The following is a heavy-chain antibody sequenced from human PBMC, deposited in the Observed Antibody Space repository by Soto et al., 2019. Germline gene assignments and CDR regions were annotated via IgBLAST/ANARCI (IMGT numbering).Heavy chain of an antibody. CDR3: ARLLRYFHRLSPNNWLDP. D-gene: IGHD3-9*01. CDR2: IYYSGST. Sequence: SETMYITSTVSSDTMSSGEYDGSWKNKPPGKGLEWIGYIYYSGSTYYNPSLKSRVTISVDTSKNQFSLKLSSVTAADTAVYYCARLLRYFHRLSPNNWLDPRGQGTLVTVSS. V-gene: IGHV4-30-4*01. J-gene: IGHJ5*02. CDR1: SDTMSSGEYD.